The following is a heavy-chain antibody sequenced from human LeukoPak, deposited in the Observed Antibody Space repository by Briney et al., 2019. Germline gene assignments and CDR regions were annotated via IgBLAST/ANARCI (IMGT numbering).Heavy chain of an antibody. D-gene: IGHD3-10*01. V-gene: IGHV3-48*01. CDR3: ARVSGLLWFGEGFDY. CDR2: ISSSSSTI. CDR1: GFTFSSYG. Sequence: QPGGSLRLSCAASGFTFSSYGMTWVRQAPGKGLEWVSYISSSSSTIYYADSVKGRFTISRDNAKNSLYLQMNSLRAEDTAVYYCARVSGLLWFGEGFDYWGQGTLVTVSS. J-gene: IGHJ4*02.